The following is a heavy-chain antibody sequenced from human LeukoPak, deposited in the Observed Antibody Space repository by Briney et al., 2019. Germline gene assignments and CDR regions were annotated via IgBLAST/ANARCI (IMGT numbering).Heavy chain of an antibody. CDR1: GYSLSSGYY. Sequence: KPSETLSLTCTVSGYSLSSGYYWGWIRQPPGKWLEWIGSVDHSGGTYYNPSLRSRVSISVDTSKNQFSLKLSSVTAADTAVYSCAGFTFFRGVITFDYWGQGTLVTVSS. J-gene: IGHJ4*02. V-gene: IGHV4-38-2*02. CDR2: VDHSGGT. D-gene: IGHD3-10*01. CDR3: AGFTFFRGVITFDY.